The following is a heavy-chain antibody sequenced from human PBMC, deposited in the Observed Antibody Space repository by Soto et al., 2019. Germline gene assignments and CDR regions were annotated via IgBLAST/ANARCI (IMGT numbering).Heavy chain of an antibody. CDR3: ARDWGANDY. Sequence: QVQLVESGGGVVQPGRSLRLSCAASGFTFSSYAMHWVRQAPGKGLEWVAVISYDGSNKYYADSVKGRFTISRDNSKNTLYLQMNSLRAEDTAVYYCARDWGANDYWGQGTLFTVSS. CDR1: GFTFSSYA. J-gene: IGHJ4*02. V-gene: IGHV3-30-3*01. D-gene: IGHD1-26*01. CDR2: ISYDGSNK.